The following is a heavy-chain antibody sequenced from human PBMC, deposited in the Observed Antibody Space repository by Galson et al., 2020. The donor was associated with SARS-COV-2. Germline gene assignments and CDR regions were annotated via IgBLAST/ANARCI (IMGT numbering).Heavy chain of an antibody. Sequence: SLKISCAASGFTFDDYAMHWVRQAPGKGLEWVSGISWNSGSIGYADSVKGRFTISRDNAKNSLYLQMNSLRAEDTALYYCAKADYYDSSGTWYFDYWGQGTLVTVSS. V-gene: IGHV3-9*01. CDR1: GFTFDDYA. CDR3: AKADYYDSSGTWYFDY. J-gene: IGHJ4*02. CDR2: ISWNSGSI. D-gene: IGHD3-22*01.